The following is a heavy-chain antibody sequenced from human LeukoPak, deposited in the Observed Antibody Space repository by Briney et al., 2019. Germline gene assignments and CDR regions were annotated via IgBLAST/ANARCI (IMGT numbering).Heavy chain of an antibody. CDR2: IYYSGST. Sequence: SETLSLTCTVSGGSISSYYWSWIRQPPGKGLEWIGYIYYSGSTNYNPSLKSRVTISVDTSKNQFSLKLSSVTAADTAVYYCATGIAPTHFDYWGQGTLVTVSS. CDR3: ATGIAPTHFDY. V-gene: IGHV4-59*01. D-gene: IGHD6-13*01. CDR1: GGSISSYY. J-gene: IGHJ4*02.